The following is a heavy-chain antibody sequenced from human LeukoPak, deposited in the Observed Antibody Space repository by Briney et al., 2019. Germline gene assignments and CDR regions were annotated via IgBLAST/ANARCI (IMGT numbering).Heavy chain of an antibody. Sequence: GGSLRLSCAASGFTFSSYSMNWVRQAPGKGLEWVSSISSSSSYIYYADSVKGRFTISRDNAKNSLYLQMNSLRAEDTAVYYCARGTGYYDSSGYYSSLHAFDIWGQGTMVTASS. D-gene: IGHD3-22*01. J-gene: IGHJ3*02. CDR1: GFTFSSYS. CDR3: ARGTGYYDSSGYYSSLHAFDI. CDR2: ISSSSSYI. V-gene: IGHV3-21*01.